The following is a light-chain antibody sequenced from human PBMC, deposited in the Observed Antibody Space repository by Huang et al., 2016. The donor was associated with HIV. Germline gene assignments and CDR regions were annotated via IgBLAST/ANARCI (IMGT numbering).Light chain of an antibody. Sequence: DIQMTQSPSSLSASVGDRVTITCQASQDITNYLNLYQQKPGKAPKLLIYDASNLKTGVPSRFSGSGSGTDFTFTISSLQPEDIATYYCQQYDNLPLTFGGGTKVEIK. CDR3: QQYDNLPLT. V-gene: IGKV1-33*01. J-gene: IGKJ4*01. CDR1: QDITNY. CDR2: DAS.